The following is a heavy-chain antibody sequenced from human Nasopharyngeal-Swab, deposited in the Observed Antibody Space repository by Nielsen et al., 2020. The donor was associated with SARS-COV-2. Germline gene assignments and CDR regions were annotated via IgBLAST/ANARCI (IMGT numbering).Heavy chain of an antibody. CDR2: ISYDGSNK. CDR1: GFTFSSYA. J-gene: IGHJ3*02. D-gene: IGHD2-15*01. Sequence: GGSLGLSCAASGFTFSSYAMHWVRQAPGKGLEWVAVISYDGSNKYYADSVKGRFTISRDNSKNTLYLQMNSLRAEDTAVYYCTRGVVVVAAKDAFDIWGQGTMVTVSS. V-gene: IGHV3-30-3*01. CDR3: TRGVVVVAAKDAFDI.